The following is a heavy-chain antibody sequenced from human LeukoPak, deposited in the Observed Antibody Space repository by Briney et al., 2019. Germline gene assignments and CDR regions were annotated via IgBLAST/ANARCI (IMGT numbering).Heavy chain of an antibody. CDR1: GYTLTTSG. J-gene: IGHJ4*02. Sequence: ASVRVSCKASGYTLTTSGISWVRQAPGQGLKWMGWISGYNGKTNYAQKLQDRVTMTTDTSTSTAYMELRSLRSDDTAVYYCAREYRDYYDSSGNYLDFWGQGTLVTVSS. CDR3: AREYRDYYDSSGNYLDF. CDR2: ISGYNGKT. D-gene: IGHD3-22*01. V-gene: IGHV1-18*01.